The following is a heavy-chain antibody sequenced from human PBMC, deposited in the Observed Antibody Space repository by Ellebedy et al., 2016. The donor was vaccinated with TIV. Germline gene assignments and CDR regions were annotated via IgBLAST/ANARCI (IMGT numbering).Heavy chain of an antibody. CDR1: GGSISSSSYY. V-gene: IGHV4-39*01. Sequence: SETLSLXCTVSGGSISSSSYYWGWIRQPPGKGLEWIGSIYYSGSTYYNPSLKSRVTISVDTSKNQFSLKLSSVTAADTAVYYCARIIRMGSGSFDLWGRGTLVTVSS. CDR2: IYYSGST. CDR3: ARIIRMGSGSFDL. J-gene: IGHJ2*01. D-gene: IGHD1-26*01.